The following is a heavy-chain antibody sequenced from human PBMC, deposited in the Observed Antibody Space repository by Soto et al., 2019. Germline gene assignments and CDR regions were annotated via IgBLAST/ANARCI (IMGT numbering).Heavy chain of an antibody. CDR3: ARWRDYGAAPACDP. Sequence: QVQLQESGPGLVKPSGTLSLTCAVSGGSISTSDWWNWVRQPPGKGLEWIGEISHSGSTHYNPSLESRVATPAHNTKNQASLRLTSVTAADTAVYYCARWRDYGAAPACDPWGQGTLVTVSS. CDR1: GGSISTSDW. J-gene: IGHJ5*02. CDR2: ISHSGST. V-gene: IGHV4-4*02. D-gene: IGHD3-10*01.